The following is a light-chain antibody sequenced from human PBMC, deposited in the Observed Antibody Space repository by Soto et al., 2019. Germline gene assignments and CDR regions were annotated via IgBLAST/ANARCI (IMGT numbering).Light chain of an antibody. Sequence: VLTQSPGTLSLSPGESATLSCRASQTVSITYLTWYQQKPGQAPRLLIYGASSRATGIPDRFSGSGSGTDFTLTISSLEPEDFAVYYCQQRSNWITFGQGTRLEIK. CDR1: QTVSITY. CDR2: GAS. J-gene: IGKJ5*01. CDR3: QQRSNWIT. V-gene: IGKV3D-20*02.